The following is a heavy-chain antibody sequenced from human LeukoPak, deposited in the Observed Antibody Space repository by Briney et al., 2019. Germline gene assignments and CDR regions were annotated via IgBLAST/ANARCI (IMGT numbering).Heavy chain of an antibody. J-gene: IGHJ6*03. CDR2: ISSSSSTI. D-gene: IGHD3-10*01. CDR1: GFTFSSYS. Sequence: GGSLRLSCAASGFTFSSYSMNWLRQGPGKGREWVSYISSSSSTIYYADSVKGRFTISRDNAKNSLYLQMNSLRAEDTAVYYCARDSRPITMVRGHYYYYYMDVWGKGTTVTVSS. CDR3: ARDSRPITMVRGHYYYYYMDV. V-gene: IGHV3-48*01.